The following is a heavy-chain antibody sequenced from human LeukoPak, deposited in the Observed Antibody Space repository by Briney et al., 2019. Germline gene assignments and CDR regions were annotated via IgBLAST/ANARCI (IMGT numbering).Heavy chain of an antibody. J-gene: IGHJ4*02. CDR3: ARGGKSELGTCDH. CDR1: GYTFTGYY. V-gene: IGHV1-2*02. CDR2: IKPDSGAS. Sequence: ASVKVSCKASGYTFTGYYMQWVRQAPGQGLEWMGWIKPDSGASNYAPKFQGRVTMTRDTSISTVYMELKRLTSDDTAMYYCARGGKSELGTCDHWGQGTLVTVSS. D-gene: IGHD7-27*01.